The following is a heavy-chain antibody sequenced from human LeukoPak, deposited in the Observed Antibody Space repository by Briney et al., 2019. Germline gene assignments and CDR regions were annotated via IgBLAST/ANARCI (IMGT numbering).Heavy chain of an antibody. Sequence: GGSLRLSCTASGFTLGGHDMHWVRQTPGDGLEWVAAVSAGHHAFYAGAVKGRFTVPRDDAKNSVYLQMNSLRAGDTAVYYCVREARGYHYTYFDYWGQGSLVTVSS. D-gene: IGHD5-18*01. CDR1: GFTLGGHD. CDR3: VREARGYHYTYFDY. V-gene: IGHV3-13*01. CDR2: VSAGHHA. J-gene: IGHJ4*02.